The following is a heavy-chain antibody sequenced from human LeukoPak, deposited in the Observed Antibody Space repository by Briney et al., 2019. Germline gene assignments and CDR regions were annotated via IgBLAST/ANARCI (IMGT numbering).Heavy chain of an antibody. D-gene: IGHD2/OR15-2a*01. Sequence: GGSLRLSCAASGFTFSNYWMSWVRQAPGKGLEWVGNIKEDGSEKYYVDSVKGRFTISRDNAKNSLYLQMNSLRAEDTAVYYCARDRVLYPRLFDYWGQGTLVTVSS. J-gene: IGHJ4*02. V-gene: IGHV3-7*01. CDR1: GFTFSNYW. CDR3: ARDRVLYPRLFDY. CDR2: IKEDGSEK.